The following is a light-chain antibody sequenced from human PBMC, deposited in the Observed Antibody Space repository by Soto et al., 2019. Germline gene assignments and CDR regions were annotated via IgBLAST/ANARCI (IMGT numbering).Light chain of an antibody. Sequence: QSVLTQPPSASEAPRQRVTISCSGSSSNIGTNGVNWYQQLPGKAPKLLIYYDDLPPSGVSDRFSGSKSGTSASLAISGLQSEDEADYYCAAWDDSLNGWVFGGGTQLTVL. CDR1: SSNIGTNG. J-gene: IGLJ3*02. V-gene: IGLV1-36*01. CDR2: YDD. CDR3: AAWDDSLNGWV.